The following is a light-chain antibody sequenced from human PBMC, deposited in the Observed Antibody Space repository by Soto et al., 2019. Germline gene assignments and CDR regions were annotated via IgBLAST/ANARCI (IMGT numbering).Light chain of an antibody. J-gene: IGLJ3*02. CDR2: EVS. Sequence: QAVVTQPASVSGSPGQSITISCTGTSSDVGYDNYVSWFQQHPGKAPKLMIYEVSRRPSGVSNRFSGSKSANTASLTISGLQAEDEADYYCTSHTASSTWVFGGGTKLTVL. CDR1: SSDVGYDNY. V-gene: IGLV2-14*01. CDR3: TSHTASSTWV.